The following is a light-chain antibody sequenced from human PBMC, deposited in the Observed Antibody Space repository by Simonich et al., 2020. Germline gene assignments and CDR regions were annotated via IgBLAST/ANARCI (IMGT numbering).Light chain of an antibody. Sequence: DIVMPQSPDSLAVSLGERATINCKSSQSVLYNSNNKNYLAWYQQKPGQPPKLLIYWASTRESGVPDRCSGSGSGTDFTLTISSLQAEDVAVYYCQQYYSTPWTFGQGTKVEIK. V-gene: IGKV4-1*01. CDR1: QSVLYNSNNKNY. CDR2: WAS. J-gene: IGKJ1*01. CDR3: QQYYSTPWT.